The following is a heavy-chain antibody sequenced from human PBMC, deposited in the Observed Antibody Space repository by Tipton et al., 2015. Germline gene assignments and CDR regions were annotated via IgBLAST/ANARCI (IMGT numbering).Heavy chain of an antibody. CDR2: INHSGST. V-gene: IGHV4-34*01. D-gene: IGHD6-19*01. J-gene: IGHJ4*02. CDR3: ARVPGQWLDN. Sequence: TLSLTCSVSGSSVSSGNYYWSWIRQPPGKGLEWIGEINHSGSTNYNPSLKSRVTISVDTSKNQFSLKVNSVTAADTAVYYCARVPGQWLDNWGRGTLVTVSS. CDR1: GSSVSSGNYY.